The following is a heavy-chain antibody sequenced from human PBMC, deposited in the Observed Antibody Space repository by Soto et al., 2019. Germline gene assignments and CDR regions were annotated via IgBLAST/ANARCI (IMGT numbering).Heavy chain of an antibody. Sequence: QLQLQESGSGLVKPSQTLSLTCAVSGGSISSGGYSWTWIRQPPGKGLEWIGYIYHSGSAYYNPSRQSRVTISVDRSKNQFSLKLSSVTAADTAVYYCARAHYGDYGYGMDVWGQGTTVTVSS. CDR1: GGSISSGGYS. D-gene: IGHD4-17*01. J-gene: IGHJ6*02. CDR2: IYHSGSA. CDR3: ARAHYGDYGYGMDV. V-gene: IGHV4-30-2*01.